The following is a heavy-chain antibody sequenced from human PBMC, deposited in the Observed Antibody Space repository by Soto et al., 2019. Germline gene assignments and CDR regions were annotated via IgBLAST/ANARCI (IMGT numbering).Heavy chain of an antibody. CDR3: ARHRDGSYASSGYYYFDY. V-gene: IGHV5-51*01. D-gene: IGHD3-22*01. Sequence: GESLKISCKGSGYSFTNYWIAWVRQMPGKGLEWMGIIYPGDSDTRYSPSFQGQVTISADKSISTAYLQWSSLKVSDTAIYYCARHRDGSYASSGYYYFDYWGQGTLVTVSS. CDR1: GYSFTNYW. CDR2: IYPGDSDT. J-gene: IGHJ4*02.